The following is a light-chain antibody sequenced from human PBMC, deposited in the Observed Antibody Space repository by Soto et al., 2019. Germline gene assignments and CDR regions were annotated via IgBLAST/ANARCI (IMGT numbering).Light chain of an antibody. V-gene: IGLV2-11*01. CDR1: SSDVGGYNY. CDR2: DVS. J-gene: IGLJ1*01. CDR3: CSYAGSYTYV. Sequence: QSVLTQPPSVSGSPGQSVTISCTGTSSDVGGYNYVSWYQQHPGKAPKLMIYDVSKRPSGVPDRFSGSKSGNTASLTISGLQAEDEADYYCCSYAGSYTYVFGTGTKSPS.